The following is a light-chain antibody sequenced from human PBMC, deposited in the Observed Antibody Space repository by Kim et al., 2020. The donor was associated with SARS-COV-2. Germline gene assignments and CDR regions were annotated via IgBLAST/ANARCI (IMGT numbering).Light chain of an antibody. J-gene: IGLJ3*02. CDR3: ETWDTNTRV. V-gene: IGLV4-60*03. Sequence: AVKFTCTLSRGHSPYIIAWNQQQPGKAPRFLMKLEGSGTYYKGSGVPDRFSGSSSGADRYLTISNLQSEDEADYYCETWDTNTRVFGGGTQLTVL. CDR1: RGHSPYI. CDR2: LEGSGTY.